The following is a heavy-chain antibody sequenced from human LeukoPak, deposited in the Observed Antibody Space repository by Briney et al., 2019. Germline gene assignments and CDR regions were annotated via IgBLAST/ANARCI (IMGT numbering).Heavy chain of an antibody. D-gene: IGHD3-10*01. J-gene: IGHJ4*02. CDR3: VRYYGSGSYYLDY. CDR1: GDSVSNNSAV. V-gene: IGHV6-1*01. CDR2: TYYRSKWYN. Sequence: SQTLSLTCAISGDSVSNNSAVWNWIRQSPSRGLEWLGRTYYRSKWYNDYGASVKSRITVNPDTSKNQFSLQLNSVTPEDTAVYYCVRYYGSGSYYLDYWGQGTLVTVSS.